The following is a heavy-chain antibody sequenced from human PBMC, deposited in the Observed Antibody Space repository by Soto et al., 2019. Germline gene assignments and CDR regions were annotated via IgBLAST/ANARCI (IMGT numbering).Heavy chain of an antibody. V-gene: IGHV3-33*01. CDR2: IWYDGSNK. CDR1: GFTFSSYG. J-gene: IGHJ6*02. D-gene: IGHD3-3*01. CDR3: ARDQDFWSGPHYYHYGMDV. Sequence: GGSLRLSCAASGFTFSSYGMHWVRQAPGKGLEWVAVIWYDGSNKYYADSVKGRFTISRDNSKNTLYLQMNSLRAEDTAVYYCARDQDFWSGPHYYHYGMDVWGQGTTVTVSS.